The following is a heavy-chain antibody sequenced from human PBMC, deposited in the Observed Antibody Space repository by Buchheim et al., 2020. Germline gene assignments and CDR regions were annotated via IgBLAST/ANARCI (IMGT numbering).Heavy chain of an antibody. D-gene: IGHD1/OR15-1a*01. V-gene: IGHV4-59*01. CDR3: ARNTDFRGFFDD. CDR1: GGSISSYY. Sequence: QVQLQESGPGLVKPSETLSLTCTVSGGSISSYYWSWIRQHPGKGLEWIGYIYYSGSTTYNPSLKSRVPITVDTSTNQFSLQLSSVTAADTAVYYCARNTDFRGFFDDWGQGTL. CDR2: IYYSGST. J-gene: IGHJ4*02.